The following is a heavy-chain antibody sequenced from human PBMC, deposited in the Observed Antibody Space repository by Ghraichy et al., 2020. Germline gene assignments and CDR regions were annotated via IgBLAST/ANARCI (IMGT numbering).Heavy chain of an antibody. J-gene: IGHJ3*02. CDR3: ARHLYSYGSGSYFEGGHDAFDI. CDR2: LYPGDSDT. V-gene: IGHV5-51*01. D-gene: IGHD3-10*01. CDR1: GYSFTSYW. Sequence: GGSLRLSCKGSGYSFTSYWIGWVRQMPGKGLEWMGILYPGDSDTRYSPSFQGQVTISADKSISTAYLQWSSLKASDTAMYYCARHLYSYGSGSYFEGGHDAFDIWGHGTVVSVSS.